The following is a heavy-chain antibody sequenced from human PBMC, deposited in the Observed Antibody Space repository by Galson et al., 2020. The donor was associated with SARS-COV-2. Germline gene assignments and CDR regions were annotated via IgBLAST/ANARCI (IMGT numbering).Heavy chain of an antibody. CDR2: VHPSGTA. Sequence: SETLSLTCTVSGYSVSTTNYWGWVRQPPGRGLEWIGSVHPSGTAYYNPSLKSRVPISVDTSMNHFSLTLASVTAADTALYYCARQGVNMIVLVTVPGWFFDLWGRGTLVTVSS. CDR1: GYSVSTTNY. CDR3: ARQGVNMIVLVTVPGWFFDL. D-gene: IGHD3-22*01. J-gene: IGHJ2*01. V-gene: IGHV4-38-2*02.